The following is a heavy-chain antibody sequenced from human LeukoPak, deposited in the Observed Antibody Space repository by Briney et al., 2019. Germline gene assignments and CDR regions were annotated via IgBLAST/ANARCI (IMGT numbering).Heavy chain of an antibody. Sequence: PSETLSLTCAVYDGSFSGCYWSWIRQPPGKGLEWIGEINHSGSTNYNPSLKSRVTISVDTSKNQFSLKVSSVTAADTAVYYCARVCAAAATGAFDVWGQGTKVTVSS. V-gene: IGHV4-34*01. D-gene: IGHD6-13*01. CDR3: ARVCAAAATGAFDV. CDR1: DGSFSGCY. J-gene: IGHJ3*01. CDR2: INHSGST.